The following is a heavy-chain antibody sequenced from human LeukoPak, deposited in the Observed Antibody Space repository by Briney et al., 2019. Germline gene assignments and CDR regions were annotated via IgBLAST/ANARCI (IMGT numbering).Heavy chain of an antibody. Sequence: GGSLRLSCAASGFTFSSYAMSWVRQAPGKGLEWVSGISGSGGYTYYADSVKGRVTISRDNSKNTLYLQMNSLRAEDTAVYYCTRARVGATPGSYWFDPWGQGTLVTVSS. D-gene: IGHD1-26*01. CDR3: TRARVGATPGSYWFDP. CDR1: GFTFSSYA. CDR2: ISGSGGYT. V-gene: IGHV3-23*01. J-gene: IGHJ5*02.